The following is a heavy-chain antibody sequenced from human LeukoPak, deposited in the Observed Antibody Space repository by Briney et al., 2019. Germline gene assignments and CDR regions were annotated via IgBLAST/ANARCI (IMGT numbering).Heavy chain of an antibody. V-gene: IGHV1-2*02. CDR1: GYTFTGYY. CDR3: ARQEYSSSWYSEYYFDY. J-gene: IGHJ4*02. CDR2: INPNSGGT. Sequence: ASVKVSCKASGYTFTGYYMHWVRQAPGQGLEWMGWINPNSGGTNYAQKFQGRVTMTRDTSISTAYMELSRLRSDVTAVYYCARQEYSSSWYSEYYFDYWGQGTLVTVSS. D-gene: IGHD6-13*01.